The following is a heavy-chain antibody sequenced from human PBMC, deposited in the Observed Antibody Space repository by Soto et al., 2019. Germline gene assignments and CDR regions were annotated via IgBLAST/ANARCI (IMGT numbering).Heavy chain of an antibody. CDR1: GYTFTSYD. J-gene: IGHJ6*03. Sequence: ASVKVSCKASGYTFTSYDINWVRQATGQGLEWMGWMNPNSGNTGYAQKFQGRVTMTRNTSISTAYMELSSLRSEDTAVYYCAINLFRSGYSQKNYYYYMDVWGKGTTVTVSS. D-gene: IGHD3-3*01. V-gene: IGHV1-8*01. CDR3: AINLFRSGYSQKNYYYYMDV. CDR2: MNPNSGNT.